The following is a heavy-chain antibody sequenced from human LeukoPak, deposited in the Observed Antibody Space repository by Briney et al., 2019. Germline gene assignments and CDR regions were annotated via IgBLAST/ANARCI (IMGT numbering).Heavy chain of an antibody. D-gene: IGHD3-16*01. CDR3: AKGGGRLFYYCYYMDV. CDR2: IRYDGSNK. CDR1: GFTFSSYG. V-gene: IGHV3-30*02. J-gene: IGHJ6*03. Sequence: GGSLRLSCAASGFTFSSYGMHWVRQAPGKGLEWVAFIRYDGSNKYYADSVKGRFTISRDNSKNTLYLQMNSLRAEDTAVYYCAKGGGRLFYYCYYMDVWGKGTTVTISS.